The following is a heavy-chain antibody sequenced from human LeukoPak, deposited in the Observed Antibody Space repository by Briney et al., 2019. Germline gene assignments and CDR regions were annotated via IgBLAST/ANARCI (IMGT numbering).Heavy chain of an antibody. V-gene: IGHV3-73*01. CDR3: TSPKNLDWERYFDL. J-gene: IGHJ2*01. CDR2: IRGKPNKYAT. CDR1: GFTFSDSA. D-gene: IGHD3/OR15-3a*01. Sequence: GSLRLSCAASGFTFSDSAMHWVRQASGKGLEWVGRIRGKPNKYATAYAASVKGRFTISRDDSKNTAFLQMNSLKTEDTAIYYCTSPKNLDWERYFDLWGRGTLVTVSS.